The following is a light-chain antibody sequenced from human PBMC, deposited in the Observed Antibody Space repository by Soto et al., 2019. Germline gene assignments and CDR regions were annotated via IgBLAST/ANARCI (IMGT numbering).Light chain of an antibody. CDR1: QSVSSN. J-gene: IGKJ1*01. Sequence: MTQSPSTLSASVGDRVTITCRASQSVSSNLAWYQQKPGQAPRLLIYGASTRATGIPARLSGSGSGTEFTLTISSLQSEDFAVYYCQQYNNWPPWTFGQGTKV. V-gene: IGKV3-15*01. CDR3: QQYNNWPPWT. CDR2: GAS.